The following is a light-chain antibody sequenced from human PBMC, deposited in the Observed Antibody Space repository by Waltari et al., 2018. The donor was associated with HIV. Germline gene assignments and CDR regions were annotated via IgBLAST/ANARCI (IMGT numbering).Light chain of an antibody. CDR2: DVS. J-gene: IGLJ2*01. V-gene: IGLV2-11*01. CDR3: CSYAGSYSHVL. CDR1: SSDVGRYTN. Sequence: QSALTQPRPLSGSPGQSVHISCPGTSSDVGRYTNVTSYQQHPVQAPKLLIFDVSKRPSGFPARFSGSKSGNTASLTISGLQAEDEADYYCCSYAGSYSHVLFGGGTKLTVL.